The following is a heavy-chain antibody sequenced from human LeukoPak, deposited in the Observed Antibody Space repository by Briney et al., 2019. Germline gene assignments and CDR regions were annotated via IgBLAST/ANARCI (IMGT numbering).Heavy chain of an antibody. V-gene: IGHV1-69*04. Sequence: SVKVSCKASGGTFSNYAISWVRQAPGQGLEWMGRIIPILGIANYAQKFQGRVTITADKSMTTVYMELSSLRSEDTALYYCAKFGTVSRPRGGWFDPWGQGTLVTVSS. CDR1: GGTFSNYA. J-gene: IGHJ5*02. CDR3: AKFGTVSRPRGGWFDP. D-gene: IGHD6-6*01. CDR2: IIPILGIA.